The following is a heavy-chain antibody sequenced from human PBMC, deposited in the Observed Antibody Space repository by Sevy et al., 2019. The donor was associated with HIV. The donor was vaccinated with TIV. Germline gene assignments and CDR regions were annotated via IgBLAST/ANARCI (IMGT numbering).Heavy chain of an antibody. Sequence: TLSLTCTVSGGSISNYFWSWIRQPPGKGLEWIGYIYYSGSTNYNPSLKSRVTISVETSKNQFSLKLSSVTAADTAVHYCARESIGAVGDFDYWGQGTLVTVSS. CDR3: ARESIGAVGDFDY. V-gene: IGHV4-59*01. CDR2: IYYSGST. J-gene: IGHJ4*02. D-gene: IGHD6-13*01. CDR1: GGSISNYF.